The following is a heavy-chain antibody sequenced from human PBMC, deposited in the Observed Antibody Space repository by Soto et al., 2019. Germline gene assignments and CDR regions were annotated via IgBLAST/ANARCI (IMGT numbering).Heavy chain of an antibody. CDR2: IRGSGGST. CDR1: GFTFSSYA. D-gene: IGHD6-6*01. J-gene: IGHJ5*02. V-gene: IGHV3-23*01. Sequence: GGSLRLSCAASGFTFSSYAMSWVRQAPGKGLDWVSAIRGSGGSTYYADSVKGRFTISRANSKNTLYLQMNSLRAEDTAVYYCAKVPEYSSSSTKYNWFDPWGQGTLVTVSS. CDR3: AKVPEYSSSSTKYNWFDP.